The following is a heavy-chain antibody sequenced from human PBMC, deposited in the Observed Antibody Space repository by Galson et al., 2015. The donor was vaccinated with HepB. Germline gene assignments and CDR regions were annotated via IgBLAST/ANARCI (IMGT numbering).Heavy chain of an antibody. CDR1: GFTFSSYG. CDR2: ISYDGSNK. J-gene: IGHJ6*02. CDR3: AKDRGYSLNYYYYGMDV. D-gene: IGHD1-1*01. V-gene: IGHV3-30*18. Sequence: SLRLSCAASGFTFSSYGMHWVRQAPGKGLEWVAVISYDGSNKYYADSVKGRFTISRDNSKNTLYLQMNSLRAEDTAVYYCAKDRGYSLNYYYYGMDVWGQGTTVTVSS.